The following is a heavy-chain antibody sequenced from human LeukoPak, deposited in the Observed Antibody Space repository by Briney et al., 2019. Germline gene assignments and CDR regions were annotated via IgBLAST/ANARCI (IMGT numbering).Heavy chain of an antibody. V-gene: IGHV1-46*04. CDR1: GYTFTTYY. D-gene: IGHD1-26*01. Sequence: ASVKVSCKASGYTFTTYYMHWVRQAPGQGLEWVGVINPSGGTTTYAQKLQGRVTMTRDTSTSTAYMELSSPRIEDTAVYYCSRDLGGSYNDYWGQGTLVTVSS. CDR2: INPSGGTT. J-gene: IGHJ4*02. CDR3: SRDLGGSYNDY.